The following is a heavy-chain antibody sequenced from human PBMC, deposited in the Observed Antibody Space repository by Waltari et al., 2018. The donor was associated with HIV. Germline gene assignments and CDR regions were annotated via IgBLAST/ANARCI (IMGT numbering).Heavy chain of an antibody. CDR1: GGNFLSYS. CDR2: VIPMLDKA. V-gene: IGHV1-69*02. Sequence: QVQLVQSGAEVQKPGASGKVSCKASGGNFLSYSINWVRQAPGKGLEWVVRVIPMLDKAHYAEKIQGRVTITADKSTNTAYMELRSLRLEDTGVYFCASARETMGVDFEFWGQGTLVTFSS. CDR3: ASARETMGVDFEF. D-gene: IGHD3-10*01. J-gene: IGHJ4*02.